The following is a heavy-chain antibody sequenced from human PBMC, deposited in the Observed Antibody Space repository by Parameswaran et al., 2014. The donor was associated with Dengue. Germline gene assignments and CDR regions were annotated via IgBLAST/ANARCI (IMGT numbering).Heavy chain of an antibody. D-gene: IGHD2-21*02. CDR2: IIPILGIA. Sequence: ISNARLVRQAPGQGLEWMGRIIPILGIANYAQKFQGRVTITADKSTSTAYMELSSLRSEDTAVYYCAREEPLAYCGGDCYSIDYWGQGTLVTVSS. V-gene: IGHV1-69*04. J-gene: IGHJ4*02. CDR1: ISNA. CDR3: AREEPLAYCGGDCYSIDY.